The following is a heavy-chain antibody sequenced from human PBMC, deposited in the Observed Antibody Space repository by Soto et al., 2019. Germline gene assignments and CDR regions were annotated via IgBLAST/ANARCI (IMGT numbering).Heavy chain of an antibody. D-gene: IGHD1-26*01. V-gene: IGHV3-23*01. J-gene: IGHJ4*02. CDR2: ISGSGGST. CDR3: AKDSKAWELREGDY. CDR1: GFTFSSYA. Sequence: GGSLRLSCAASGFTFSSYAMSWVRQAPGKGLEWVSAISGSGGSTYYADSVKGRFTISRDNSKNTLYLQMNGLRAEDTAVYYCAKDSKAWELREGDYWGQGTLVTVSS.